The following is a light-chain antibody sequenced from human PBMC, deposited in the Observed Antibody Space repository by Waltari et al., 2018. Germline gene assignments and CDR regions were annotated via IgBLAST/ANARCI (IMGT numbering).Light chain of an antibody. CDR3: QQYVSSFT. CDR1: QSVSSTY. V-gene: IGKV3-20*01. CDR2: GAS. Sequence: EIVLTQSPGTLSLSPGERATLSCRASQSVSSTYLTWYQQEPGQAPRLLIYGASSRATGIPDRFSGSGSGTDFTLTISRLEPEDFAVYYCQQYVSSFTFGPGTKVDIK. J-gene: IGKJ3*01.